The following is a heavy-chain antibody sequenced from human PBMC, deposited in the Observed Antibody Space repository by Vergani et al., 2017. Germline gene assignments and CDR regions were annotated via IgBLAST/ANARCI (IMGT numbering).Heavy chain of an antibody. V-gene: IGHV4-61*02. D-gene: IGHD6-13*01. CDR2: IYTSGST. CDR3: ARSSLSSTYNWFDP. J-gene: IGHJ5*02. CDR1: GGSISSGSYY. Sequence: QVQLQESGPGLVKPSQTLSLTCTVSGGSISSGSYYWSWIRQPAGKGLEWIGRIYTSGSTNYNPSLKSRVTISVDPSKNQFSLKLSSVTAADTAVYYCARSSLSSTYNWFDPGGQGTLVTVSS.